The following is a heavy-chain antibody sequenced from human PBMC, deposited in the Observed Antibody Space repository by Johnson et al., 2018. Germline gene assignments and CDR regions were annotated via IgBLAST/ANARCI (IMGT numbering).Heavy chain of an antibody. D-gene: IGHD5-24*01. CDR1: GFTFSSYA. CDR3: GKDPDGRGPLSMEV. Sequence: QVQLVESGGGVVQPGRSLRLSCAASGFTFSSYAMHWVRQAPGKGLEWVAVISFDGSNKYYADSVKGRFTISRDNSKNTRYLEMNSLRAEDTAVYYCGKDPDGRGPLSMEVWGKGTTVTVSS. CDR2: ISFDGSNK. V-gene: IGHV3-30-3*01. J-gene: IGHJ6*01.